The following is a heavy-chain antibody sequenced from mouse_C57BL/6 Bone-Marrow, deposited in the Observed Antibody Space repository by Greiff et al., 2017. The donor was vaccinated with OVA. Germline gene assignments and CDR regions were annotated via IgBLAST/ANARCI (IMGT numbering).Heavy chain of an antibody. CDR2: IDPETGGT. V-gene: IGHV1-15*01. CDR3: TRGELLLFDY. J-gene: IGHJ2*01. D-gene: IGHD2-12*01. Sequence: VQVVESGAELVRPGASVTLSCKASGYTFTDYEMHWVKQTPVHGLEWIGAIDPETGGTAYNQKFKGKAILTADKSSSTAYMELRSLTSEDSAVYYCTRGELLLFDYWGQGTTLTVSS. CDR1: GYTFTDYE.